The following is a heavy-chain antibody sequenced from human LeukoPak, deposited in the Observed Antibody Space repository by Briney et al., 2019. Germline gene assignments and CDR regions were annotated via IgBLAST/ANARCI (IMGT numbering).Heavy chain of an antibody. Sequence: GESLKISCQGSGYSFTSYWITWVRQMPGKGLEWMGMIAPTDSYTNYSPSFQGHVTFSVDRSISTAYLQWSSLKASDTAMYFCASGSGTYSPDYWGQGTLVTVSS. CDR2: IAPTDSYT. J-gene: IGHJ4*02. V-gene: IGHV5-10-1*01. CDR3: ASGSGTYSPDY. D-gene: IGHD3-10*01. CDR1: GYSFTSYW.